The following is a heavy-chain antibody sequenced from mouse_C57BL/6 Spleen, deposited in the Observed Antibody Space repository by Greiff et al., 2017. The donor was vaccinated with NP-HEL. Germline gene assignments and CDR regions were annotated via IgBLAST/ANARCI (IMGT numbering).Heavy chain of an antibody. CDR3: ARHEESASYYGSSYGYFDV. Sequence: QVQLQQSGAELVKPGASVKLSCKASGYTFTEYTIHWVKQRSGQGLEWIGWFYPGSGSIKYNEKFKDKATLTADKSSSTVYMELSRLTSEDSAVYFCARHEESASYYGSSYGYFDVWGTGTTVTVSS. J-gene: IGHJ1*03. D-gene: IGHD1-1*01. CDR1: GYTFTEYT. CDR2: FYPGSGSI. V-gene: IGHV1-62-2*01.